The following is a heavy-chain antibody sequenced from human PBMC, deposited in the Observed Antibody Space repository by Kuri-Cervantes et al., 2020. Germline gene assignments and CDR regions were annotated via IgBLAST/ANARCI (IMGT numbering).Heavy chain of an antibody. CDR2: IIPIFGTA. J-gene: IGHJ2*01. CDR1: GYTFTSYY. D-gene: IGHD3-16*01. Sequence: SVKVSCKASGYTFTSYYMHWVRQAPGQGLEWMGGIIPIFGTANYAQKFQGRVTITTDESTSTAYMELSSLRSEDTAVYYCARVGAAAVGWYFDLWGRGTLVTVSS. CDR3: ARVGAAAVGWYFDL. V-gene: IGHV1-69*05.